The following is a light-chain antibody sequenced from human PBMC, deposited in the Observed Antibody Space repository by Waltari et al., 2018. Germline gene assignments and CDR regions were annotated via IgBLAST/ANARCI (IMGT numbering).Light chain of an antibody. V-gene: IGLV3-25*03. CDR2: KDS. CDR3: QSADSSGTFVV. CDR1: ALPKHY. Sequence: SYALTPPPSVSVSPGQTARITCSGDALPKHYAYWYQQKPGQAPVLVIYKDSERPSGIPERFSGSSSGTTVTLTISGVQAEDEADYYCQSADSSGTFVVFGGGTKLTVL. J-gene: IGLJ2*01.